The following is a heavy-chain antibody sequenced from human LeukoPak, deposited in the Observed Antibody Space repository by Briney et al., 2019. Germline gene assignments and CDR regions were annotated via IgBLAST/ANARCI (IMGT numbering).Heavy chain of an antibody. D-gene: IGHD6-6*01. V-gene: IGHV1-2*02. J-gene: IGHJ4*02. CDR1: GYTFTGYY. Sequence: ASVKVSCKASGYTFTGYYMHWVRQAPGQGLEWMGWLNPNSGDTNYAEKFQGRVTMTRDTSISTAYMDLRRLRSDDTAVYYCARDYSSSSGYFDYWGQGTLVTVSS. CDR3: ARDYSSSSGYFDY. CDR2: LNPNSGDT.